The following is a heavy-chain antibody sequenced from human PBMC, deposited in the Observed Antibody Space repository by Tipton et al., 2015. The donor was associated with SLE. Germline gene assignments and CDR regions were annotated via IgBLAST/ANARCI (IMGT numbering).Heavy chain of an antibody. CDR1: GGSISRYY. CDR2: IYYTGNT. CDR3: ARMGLCTTTTCNEGAFDV. D-gene: IGHD2-2*01. Sequence: TLSLTCTVSGGSISRYYWSWIRQPPGKGLEWIGYIYYTGNTNYNPSLKSRVTMSVDTSKSQFSLKLTFVSAADTAIYYCARMGLCTTTTCNEGAFDVWGRGSMVTVSS. V-gene: IGHV4-59*07. J-gene: IGHJ3*01.